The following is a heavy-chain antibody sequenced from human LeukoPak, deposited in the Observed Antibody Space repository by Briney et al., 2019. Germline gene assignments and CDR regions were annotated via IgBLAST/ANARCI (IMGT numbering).Heavy chain of an antibody. D-gene: IGHD6-19*01. CDR2: LSHDGTTT. J-gene: IGHJ5*02. V-gene: IGHV3-30*18. CDR3: AKDLHSSGWYNYFDP. CDR1: GFTFSTCG. Sequence: GKSLSLSCVTSGFTFSTCGMHWVRQAPGRGLEWVAMLSHDGTTTHYADSVRGRFTVSRDTSKNTLYLQMDSLRDEDTAVYHCAKDLHSSGWYNYFDPWGQRTLGTVSS.